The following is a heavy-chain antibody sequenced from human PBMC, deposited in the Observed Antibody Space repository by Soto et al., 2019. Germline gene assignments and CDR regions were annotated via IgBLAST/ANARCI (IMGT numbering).Heavy chain of an antibody. D-gene: IGHD7-27*01. Sequence: LGESLKISCKGSGYSFTSYWISWVRQMPGKGLEWMGRIDPSDSYTNYSPSFQGHVTISADKSISTAYLQWSSLKASDTAMYYCVSSNRKDYGMDVWGQGTTVTVSS. V-gene: IGHV5-10-1*01. J-gene: IGHJ6*02. CDR3: VSSNRKDYGMDV. CDR2: IDPSDSYT. CDR1: GYSFTSYW.